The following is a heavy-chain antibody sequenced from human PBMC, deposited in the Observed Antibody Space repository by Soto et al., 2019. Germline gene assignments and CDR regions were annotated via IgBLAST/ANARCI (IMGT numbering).Heavy chain of an antibody. CDR1: GGSMTGHY. CDR2: ISHSGTT. V-gene: IGHV4-59*08. CDR3: AKSSSGSSNCFDP. J-gene: IGHJ5*02. Sequence: PSETLSLTCTVSGGSMTGHYWSWIRQPPGKGLEWIGYISHSGTTNYNPSLKSRVTMSLDTSKNDFSLKLSSVTAADTAIYYCAKSSSGSSNCFDPWGQGTLVTVS. D-gene: IGHD3-10*01.